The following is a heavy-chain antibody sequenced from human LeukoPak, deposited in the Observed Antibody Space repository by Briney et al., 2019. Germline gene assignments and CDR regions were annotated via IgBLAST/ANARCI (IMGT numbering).Heavy chain of an antibody. CDR2: VYDIGST. D-gene: IGHD3-16*01. V-gene: IGHV4-59*11. J-gene: IGHJ4*02. Sequence: SETLSLTCTVSGGSIGSHYWTWIRQTPGKGLEWIGYVYDIGSTKYNPSLESRVTISVDTSKNQFSLRLSSVTAADTAVYYCARGGVLKSVDYWGQGTLVAVSS. CDR3: ARGGVLKSVDY. CDR1: GGSIGSHY.